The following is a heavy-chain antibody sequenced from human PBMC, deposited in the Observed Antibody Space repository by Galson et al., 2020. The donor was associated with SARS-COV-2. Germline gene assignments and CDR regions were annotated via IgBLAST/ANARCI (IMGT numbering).Heavy chain of an antibody. CDR3: AGRVAGAGSLHS. Sequence: SQTLSLTCAISGDSVSSNSAAWNWTRQSPSRGLEWLGRTYYRSQWSTDYAVSVKSRITINPDTSKNQFSLQLNSVTPEDTAIYYCAGRVAGAGSLHSWGQGTMVIVSS. V-gene: IGHV6-1*01. J-gene: IGHJ3*02. D-gene: IGHD6-13*01. CDR2: TYYRSQWST. CDR1: GDSVSSNSAA.